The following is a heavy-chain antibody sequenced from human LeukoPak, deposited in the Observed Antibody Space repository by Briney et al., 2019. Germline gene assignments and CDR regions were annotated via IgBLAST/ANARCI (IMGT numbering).Heavy chain of an antibody. D-gene: IGHD1-20*01. CDR2: IIPIFGTA. V-gene: IGHV1-69*05. J-gene: IGHJ6*03. Sequence: SVKVSCKASGYTFTSYDISWVRQAPGQGLEWMGGIIPIFGTANYAQKFQGRVTITTDESTSTAYMELSSLRSEDTAVYYCARVEGITGTAGDYYYYYMDVWGKGTTVTVSS. CDR1: GYTFTSYD. CDR3: ARVEGITGTAGDYYYYYMDV.